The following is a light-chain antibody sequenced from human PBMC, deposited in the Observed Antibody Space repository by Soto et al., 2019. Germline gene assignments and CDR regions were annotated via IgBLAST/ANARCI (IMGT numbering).Light chain of an antibody. V-gene: IGLV1-47*01. CDR3: AAWDDSLSAHG. CDR1: SSNIGSNF. CDR2: RNN. J-gene: IGLJ1*01. Sequence: QSVLTQPPSASGTPGLRVNISCSGSSSNIGSNFVYWYQQLPGTAPTLLIYRNNQRPSGVPDRFSGSKSGTSASLAISGLRSEDEADYYCAAWDDSLSAHGFGTGTEVTVL.